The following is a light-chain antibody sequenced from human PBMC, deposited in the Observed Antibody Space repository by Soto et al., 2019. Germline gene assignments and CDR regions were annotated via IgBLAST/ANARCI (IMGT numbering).Light chain of an antibody. CDR3: QQYNNWPPLT. Sequence: EIVMTQSPATLSVSPGEGVTLSCRASQSVSSNLAWYQQKPGQAPRLLIYGASTMAPGIPARFSGSGSGTEFTPPTSSLQSEDFAAYYCQQYNNWPPLTFGGGTKVEIK. CDR2: GAS. CDR1: QSVSSN. V-gene: IGKV3-15*01. J-gene: IGKJ4*01.